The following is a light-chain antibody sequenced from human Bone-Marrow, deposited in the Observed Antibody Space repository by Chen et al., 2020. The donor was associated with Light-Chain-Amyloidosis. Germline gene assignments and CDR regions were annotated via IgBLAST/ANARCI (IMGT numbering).Light chain of an antibody. CDR3: AAWEGSLDGWV. Sequence: QSVLTQPPSASGTPGQRVTISCSGSSSNIGTKNVNWYQQLPGTAPKLLIYTDNQRPSGVPGRFSGSKSGTSASLAISGLQSEDEAGYYCAAWEGSLDGWVFGGGTKLTVL. J-gene: IGLJ3*02. V-gene: IGLV1-44*01. CDR1: SSNIGTKN. CDR2: TDN.